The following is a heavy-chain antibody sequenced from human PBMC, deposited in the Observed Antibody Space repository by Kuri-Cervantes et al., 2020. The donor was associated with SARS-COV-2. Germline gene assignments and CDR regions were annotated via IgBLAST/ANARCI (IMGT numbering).Heavy chain of an antibody. J-gene: IGHJ6*02. CDR2: ISVSGGST. D-gene: IGHD3-10*01. Sequence: GGSLRLSCVASGFTFGSYVMNWVRQAPGKGLEWVSTISVSGGSTYYADSVKGRFTISRDSSENTLYLQMNSLRAEDTAVYYCARGMVRGVIQYYYYGMDVWGQGTTVTVSS. CDR1: GFTFGSYV. CDR3: ARGMVRGVIQYYYYGMDV. V-gene: IGHV3-23*01.